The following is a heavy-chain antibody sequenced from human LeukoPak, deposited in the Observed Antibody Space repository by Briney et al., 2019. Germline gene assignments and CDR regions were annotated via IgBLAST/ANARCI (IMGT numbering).Heavy chain of an antibody. V-gene: IGHV4-4*02. CDR3: ATTYGSGSYYFDY. D-gene: IGHD3-10*01. Sequence: PSETLSLTCAVSGGSISSSNWWSWVRQPPGKGLEWIGEIYHSGSINYNPSLKSRVTISVDKSKNQFSLKLSSVTAADTAVYYCATTYGSGSYYFDYWGQGTLVTVSS. CDR1: GGSISSSNW. J-gene: IGHJ4*02. CDR2: IYHSGSI.